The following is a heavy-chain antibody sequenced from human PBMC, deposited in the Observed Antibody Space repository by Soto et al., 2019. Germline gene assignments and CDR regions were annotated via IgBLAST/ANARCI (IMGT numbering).Heavy chain of an antibody. Sequence: SETLSLTCAVSGGSISSYYWSWIRQPPGKGLEWIGYIYYSGSTNYNPSLKSRVIMSRDTSIGTAYMELNNLMSDDTAVYYCARGDQYSGFDSWGQGTLVTVSS. V-gene: IGHV4-59*01. CDR2: IYYSGST. CDR3: ARGDQYSGFDS. J-gene: IGHJ5*01. CDR1: GGSISSYY. D-gene: IGHD5-12*01.